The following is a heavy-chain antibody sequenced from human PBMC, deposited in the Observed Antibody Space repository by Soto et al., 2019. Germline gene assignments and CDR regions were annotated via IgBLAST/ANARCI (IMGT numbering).Heavy chain of an antibody. V-gene: IGHV4-59*01. Sequence: SETLSLTCTISGGSISVYYWSRIRQSPRQGLEWIGYVYDNGRPYYSPSLRSRVTIPADTSKNQISLKLTSSTAADTAVYYWARGVGSSPPRYWGRGTLVTAPQ. J-gene: IGHJ4*02. CDR1: GGSISVYY. CDR2: VYDNGRP. D-gene: IGHD3-9*01. CDR3: ARGVGSSPPRY.